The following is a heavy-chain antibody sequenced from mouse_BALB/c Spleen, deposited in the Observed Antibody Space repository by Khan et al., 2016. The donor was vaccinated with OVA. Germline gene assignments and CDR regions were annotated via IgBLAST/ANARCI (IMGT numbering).Heavy chain of an antibody. CDR2: INPTSGYT. Sequence: QVQLQQSGAELAKPGASVKMSCTASGYTFTSYWMHWIKQRPGQGLEWIGYINPTSGYTDYNQKFKDKATLTADKSSSTAYMQLGSLTSDDSAVYYCARDRIDYWGQGTALTVSS. V-gene: IGHV1-7*01. CDR3: ARDRIDY. J-gene: IGHJ2*01. CDR1: GYTFTSYW.